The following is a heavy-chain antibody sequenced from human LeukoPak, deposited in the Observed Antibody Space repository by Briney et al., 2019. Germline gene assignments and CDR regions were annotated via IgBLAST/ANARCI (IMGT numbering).Heavy chain of an antibody. J-gene: IGHJ6*02. Sequence: SETLSLTCTVSGGSINSYYWSWIRQPPGKGLEWIGYIYYSGSTNYNPSLKSRVTISVDTSKNQFSLKLSSVTAADTAVYYCARRGYSGYVGMDVWGQGTTVTVSS. CDR2: IYYSGST. D-gene: IGHD5-12*01. CDR3: ARRGYSGYVGMDV. V-gene: IGHV4-59*01. CDR1: GGSINSYY.